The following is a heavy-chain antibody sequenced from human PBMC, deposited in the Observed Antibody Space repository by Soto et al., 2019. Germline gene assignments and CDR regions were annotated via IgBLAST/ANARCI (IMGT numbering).Heavy chain of an antibody. CDR2: INPKTGDT. D-gene: IGHD1-1*01. CDR3: ATGTNGTTGWYHP. Sequence: QVQLVQSGTEVKKPGASVTVSCKSSGYTFTDFYLHWLRQAPGQGLEWVGWINPKTGDTKSSQKFQGRVTMSRDTPVSTADIDLSSLTSDDTAMYYCATGTNGTTGWYHPWGQGTRVTVSS. CDR1: GYTFTDFY. J-gene: IGHJ5*02. V-gene: IGHV1-2*02.